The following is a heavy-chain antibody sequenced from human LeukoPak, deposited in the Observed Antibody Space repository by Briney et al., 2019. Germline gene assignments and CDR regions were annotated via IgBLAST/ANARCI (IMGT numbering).Heavy chain of an antibody. CDR2: VYNSGDT. CDR1: GGSTSSDY. CDR3: ARGDSSYYYDSSGYSLTFDY. Sequence: SEALSLTCTVSGGSTSSDYWSWIRQSPGKGLEWVGYVYNSGDTGKNPSLKSRVTILLDTSKNQCSLKLTSVSAADTAVYYCARGDSSYYYDSSGYSLTFDYWGQGTLVTVSS. V-gene: IGHV4-59*08. J-gene: IGHJ4*02. D-gene: IGHD3-22*01.